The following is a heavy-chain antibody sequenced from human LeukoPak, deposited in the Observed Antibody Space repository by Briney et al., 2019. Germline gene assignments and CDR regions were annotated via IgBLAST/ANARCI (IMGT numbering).Heavy chain of an antibody. J-gene: IGHJ6*04. CDR3: ARDDAATARASGMDV. D-gene: IGHD6-6*01. CDR2: INEGSTYT. V-gene: IGHV3-21*01. Sequence: KPGGSLRLSCAASGFSFSSYSMNWVRQAPGKGLKWVSYINEGSTYTYYAKSVKGRFTISRDNAKNSLYLQMNSLRGEDTAVYYCARDDAATARASGMDVWGKGTTVTVSS. CDR1: GFSFSSYS.